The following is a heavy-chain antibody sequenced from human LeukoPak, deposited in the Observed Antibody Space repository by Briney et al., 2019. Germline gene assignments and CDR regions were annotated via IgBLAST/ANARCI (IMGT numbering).Heavy chain of an antibody. CDR2: IKGDGREK. CDR3: ARVLEGLCSSTYCYHDAFDF. Sequence: PGGSLRLSCAASGFTFSNDWMSWVRQAPGKGLEWVANIKGDGREKYYVDSVKGRFTISRDNAKNSLYLQMNSLRAEDTALYYCARVLEGLCSSTYCYHDAFDFSGQGTMVTVSS. D-gene: IGHD2-2*01. CDR1: GFTFSNDW. V-gene: IGHV3-7*03. J-gene: IGHJ3*01.